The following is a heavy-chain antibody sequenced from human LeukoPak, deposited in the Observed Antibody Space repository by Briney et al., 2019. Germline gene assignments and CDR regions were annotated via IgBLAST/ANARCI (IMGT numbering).Heavy chain of an antibody. V-gene: IGHV3-23*01. CDR1: GFTFSSCG. CDR2: LSDSGGST. D-gene: IGHD3-10*01. Sequence: PGGTLRLSCAASGFTFSSCGMSRVRQAPGKGLEWVSALSDSGGSTFYADSVKGRFTISRDNSKNTLYLQMNRLRAEDTAVYYCAKGGAVSSKSITMIRGTRRYYYYMDVWGKGTTVTISS. CDR3: AKGGAVSSKSITMIRGTRRYYYYMDV. J-gene: IGHJ6*03.